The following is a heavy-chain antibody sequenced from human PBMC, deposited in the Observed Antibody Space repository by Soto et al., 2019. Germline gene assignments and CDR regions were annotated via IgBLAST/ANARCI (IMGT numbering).Heavy chain of an antibody. CDR2: ISFDGDNI. CDR1: GFTLSSHG. CDR3: ARDDYPYYDDSSGYHFDY. V-gene: IGHV3-30*03. D-gene: IGHD3-22*01. Sequence: PGGSLRLSCAASGFTLSSHGMHWVRQAPGKGLEWVAVISFDGDNIHYADSVQGRFTISRDATENTLHLQMNSLRAEDTAVYYCARDDYPYYDDSSGYHFDYWGQGALVTVSS. J-gene: IGHJ4*02.